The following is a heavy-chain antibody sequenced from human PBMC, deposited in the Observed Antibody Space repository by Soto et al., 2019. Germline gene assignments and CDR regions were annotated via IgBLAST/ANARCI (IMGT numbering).Heavy chain of an antibody. D-gene: IGHD5-18*01. CDR3: ARAVDAAMDPLDY. Sequence: QVLLVESGGGVAQPGRSLRLSCAASGFDFRKYAMHWVRQSPGKGPEWVANTSDDGDIQYYADSVKGRFTISRDNSKNTLYLQMTTLRSEDAAVYFCARAVDAAMDPLDYWGQGTLVTVSS. J-gene: IGHJ4*02. CDR1: GFDFRKYA. CDR2: TSDDGDIQ. V-gene: IGHV3-30-3*01.